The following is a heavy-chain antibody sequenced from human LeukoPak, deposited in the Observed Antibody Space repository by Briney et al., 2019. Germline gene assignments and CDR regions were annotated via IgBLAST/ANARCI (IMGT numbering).Heavy chain of an antibody. CDR2: INPNSGGT. J-gene: IGHJ3*02. Sequence: GASVKVSCKASGYTFTGYYMHWVRQAPGQGLEWMGWINPNSGGTNYAQKFQGRVTMTRDTSISTAYMELSRLRSDDTAVYYCARGSRSGTRGDAFDIWGQGTTVTVSS. D-gene: IGHD6-25*01. V-gene: IGHV1-2*02. CDR3: ARGSRSGTRGDAFDI. CDR1: GYTFTGYY.